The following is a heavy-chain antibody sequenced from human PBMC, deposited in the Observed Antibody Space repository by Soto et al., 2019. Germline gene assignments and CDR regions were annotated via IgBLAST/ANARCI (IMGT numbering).Heavy chain of an antibody. Sequence: QVQLVESGGGVVQPGKSLSLSCAASRFTFTNYAFHWVRQAPGKGLEWVALISYDGDHKYYADSVKGRFTNSRDNLKKTLYLQMNSLRTEDTAVYYCARHLGGLGYAGMEVWGQGTKVTVSS. CDR2: ISYDGDHK. CDR3: ARHLGGLGYAGMEV. V-gene: IGHV3-30-3*01. CDR1: RFTFTNYA. D-gene: IGHD3-16*01. J-gene: IGHJ6*02.